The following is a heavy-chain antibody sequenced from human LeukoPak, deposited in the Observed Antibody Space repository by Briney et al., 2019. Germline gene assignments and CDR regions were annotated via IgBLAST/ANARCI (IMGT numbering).Heavy chain of an antibody. CDR1: GGCITNHY. CDR2: IYYTGST. V-gene: IGHV4-59*11. CDR3: ARIFYYDSSFSFDI. Sequence: SETLSLTCTVSGGCITNHYWSWIRQPPGKGLEWIGYIYYTGSTSYNASLKSRVTISVDTTKNQFSLKLSSVTAADTAAYYCARIFYYDSSFSFDIWGRGALVTVSS. D-gene: IGHD3-22*01. J-gene: IGHJ3*02.